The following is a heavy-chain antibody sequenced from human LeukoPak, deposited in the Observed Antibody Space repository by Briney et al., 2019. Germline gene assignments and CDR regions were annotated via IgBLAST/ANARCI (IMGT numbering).Heavy chain of an antibody. V-gene: IGHV3-30*04. J-gene: IGHJ4*02. D-gene: IGHD1-1*01. Sequence: GGSLRLSCAASGFTFSSYAMHWVRQAPGKGLEWVAVISYDGSNKYYADSVKGRFTISRDNSKNTLYLQMNSLRAEDTAVYYCARVLEGGVDYWGQGTLVTVSS. CDR1: GFTFSSYA. CDR3: ARVLEGGVDY. CDR2: ISYDGSNK.